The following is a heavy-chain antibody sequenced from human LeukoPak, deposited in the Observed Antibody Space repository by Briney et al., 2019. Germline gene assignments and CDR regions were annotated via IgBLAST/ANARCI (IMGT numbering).Heavy chain of an antibody. CDR3: ARGPTIFGVVIIQGDAFDI. J-gene: IGHJ3*02. Sequence: ASVKVSCKASGYTFTSYDINWVRQATGQGLEWMGWMNPNSGNTGYAQKFQGRVTITRNTSISTAYMELSSLRSEDTAVYYCARGPTIFGVVIIQGDAFDIWGQGTMVTVPS. V-gene: IGHV1-8*03. CDR2: MNPNSGNT. D-gene: IGHD3-3*01. CDR1: GYTFTSYD.